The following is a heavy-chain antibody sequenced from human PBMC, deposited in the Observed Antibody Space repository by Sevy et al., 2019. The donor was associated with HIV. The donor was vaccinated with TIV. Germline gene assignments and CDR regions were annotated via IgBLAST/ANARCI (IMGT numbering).Heavy chain of an antibody. Sequence: GGSLRLSCAASGFTFSSYAMHWVRQAPGKGLEWVAVISYDGSNKYYADSVKGLFTISRDNSKNTLYLQMNSLRAEDTAVYYCARDSTGIQLWSQYYYYYYGMDVWGQGTTVTVSS. CDR2: ISYDGSNK. D-gene: IGHD5-18*01. CDR1: GFTFSSYA. V-gene: IGHV3-30*04. CDR3: ARDSTGIQLWSQYYYYYYGMDV. J-gene: IGHJ6*02.